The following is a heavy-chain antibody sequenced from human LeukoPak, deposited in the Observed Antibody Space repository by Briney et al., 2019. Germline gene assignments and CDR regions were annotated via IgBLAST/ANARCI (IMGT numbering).Heavy chain of an antibody. D-gene: IGHD3-22*01. J-gene: IGHJ6*03. CDR2: IYYSGST. V-gene: IGHV4-61*01. Sequence: PSETLSLTCAVSGYSISSGYYWGWIRQPPGKGLEWIGYIYYSGSTNYNPSLKSRVTISVDTSKNQFSLKLSSVTAADTAVYYCALAYYYDSSGYYYDYYYYMDVWGKGTTVTVSS. CDR1: GYSISSGYY. CDR3: ALAYYYDSSGYYYDYYYYMDV.